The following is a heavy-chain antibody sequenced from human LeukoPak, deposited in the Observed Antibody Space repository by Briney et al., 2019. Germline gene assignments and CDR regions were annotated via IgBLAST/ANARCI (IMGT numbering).Heavy chain of an antibody. J-gene: IGHJ6*03. CDR3: AKNGDRGAYCSGGTCYPYYYYYMDV. Sequence: GGSLRLSCAASGFTFSSYGMSWVRQAPGKGLEWVSAISTTGGTTYYADSVRGRFTISRDNSRNTLYLQMNSLRAEDTAIYYCAKNGDRGAYCSGGTCYPYYYYYMDVWGKGTTVTISS. CDR1: GFTFSSYG. CDR2: ISTTGGTT. D-gene: IGHD2-15*01. V-gene: IGHV3-23*01.